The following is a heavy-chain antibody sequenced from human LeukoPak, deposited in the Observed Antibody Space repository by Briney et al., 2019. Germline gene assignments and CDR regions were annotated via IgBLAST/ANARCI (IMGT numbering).Heavy chain of an antibody. CDR2: INPSGGST. Sequence: ASVKASCKASGYTFTSYYMHWVRQAPGQGLEWMGIINPSGGSTSYAQKFQGRVTMTRDMSTSTVYMELSSLRSEDTAVYYCARLGASDWFDPWGQGTLVTVSS. D-gene: IGHD3-16*01. V-gene: IGHV1-46*01. CDR1: GYTFTSYY. J-gene: IGHJ5*02. CDR3: ARLGASDWFDP.